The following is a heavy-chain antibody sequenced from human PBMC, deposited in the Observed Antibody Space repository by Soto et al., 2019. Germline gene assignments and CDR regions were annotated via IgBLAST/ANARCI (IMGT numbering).Heavy chain of an antibody. Sequence: ASVKVYCKASGGTFSSYTISWVRQAPGQGLEWMGRIIPILGIANYAQKFQGRVTITADKSTSTAYMELSGLRSGDTAVYYCARGPSITIFNYMDVWGKGTTVTVSS. CDR1: GGTFSSYT. V-gene: IGHV1-69*02. J-gene: IGHJ6*03. D-gene: IGHD3-3*01. CDR2: IIPILGIA. CDR3: ARGPSITIFNYMDV.